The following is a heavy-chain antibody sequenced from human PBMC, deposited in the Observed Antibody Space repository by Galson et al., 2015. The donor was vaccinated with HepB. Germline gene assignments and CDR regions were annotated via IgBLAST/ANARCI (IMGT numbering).Heavy chain of an antibody. CDR3: AKDRWDLLRMGAFDV. CDR2: LSWNSGSY. CDR1: GFTFDNFA. Sequence: SLRLSCAASGFTFDNFAMHWVRQVPGKGLEWVSGLSWNSGSYGYADSVKGRFTISRDSSKNSLYLQMNSLRPEDTAVYYCAKDRWDLLRMGAFDVWGQGTLVTVSS. D-gene: IGHD2-8*01. V-gene: IGHV3-9*01. J-gene: IGHJ3*01.